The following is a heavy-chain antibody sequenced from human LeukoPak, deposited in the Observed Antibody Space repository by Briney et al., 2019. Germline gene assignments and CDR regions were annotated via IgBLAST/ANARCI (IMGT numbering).Heavy chain of an antibody. Sequence: PGGSLRLSCAASGFTFSSYWMSWVRQAPGKGLERVANIKQDGSEKYYVDSVKGRFTISRDNAKNSLYLQMNSLRAEDTAVYYCARAVSSFGDLEVSWFDPWGQGTLVTVSS. CDR1: GFTFSSYW. J-gene: IGHJ5*02. D-gene: IGHD3-10*01. CDR3: ARAVSSFGDLEVSWFDP. CDR2: IKQDGSEK. V-gene: IGHV3-7*01.